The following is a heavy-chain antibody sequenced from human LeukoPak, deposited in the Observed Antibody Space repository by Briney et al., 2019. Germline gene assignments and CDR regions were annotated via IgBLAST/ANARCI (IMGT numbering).Heavy chain of an antibody. Sequence: QTLSLTCAISGDTVASRSAWNWLRQSPSRGLEWLGRTFYWSTWKTDYAVSMSSRMTIIPDTSNNQFSLQLNSVTPEDTGVYFCARGRPSDYAMDVWGEGTSVTVSA. CDR1: GDTVASRSA. V-gene: IGHV6-1*01. J-gene: IGHJ6*04. CDR2: TFYWSTWKT. CDR3: ARGRPSDYAMDV.